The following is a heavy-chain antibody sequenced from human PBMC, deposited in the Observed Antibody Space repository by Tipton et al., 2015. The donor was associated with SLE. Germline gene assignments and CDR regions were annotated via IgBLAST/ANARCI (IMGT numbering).Heavy chain of an antibody. V-gene: IGHV4-61*02. Sequence: TLSLTCSVSGDSISSGGSYWNWIRQPAGKGLEWIGRIYTSGTTNYNPSPKSRVTMSVDTSNNQFSLKLSSVTAADTAVYYCARETSRMALIVVAIGAYDIWSQGRMVTVSS. J-gene: IGHJ3*02. D-gene: IGHD3-22*01. CDR2: IYTSGTT. CDR1: GDSISSGGSY. CDR3: ARETSRMALIVVAIGAYDI.